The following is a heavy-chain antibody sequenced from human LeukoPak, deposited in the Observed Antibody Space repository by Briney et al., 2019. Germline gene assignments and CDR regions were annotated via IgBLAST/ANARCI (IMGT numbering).Heavy chain of an antibody. J-gene: IGHJ5*02. V-gene: IGHV4-59*01. D-gene: IGHD3-9*01. CDR1: GDSINNYY. CDR3: ARGHYDILTGNWNWLDP. Sequence: SETLSLTCTVSGDSINNYYCNWIRQPPGKGLEWIGYVYYSGSTNYNPSLKSRVSISVDTSKNQFSLKLSSVTAADTAVYYCARGHYDILTGNWNWLDPWGQGTLVTVSS. CDR2: VYYSGST.